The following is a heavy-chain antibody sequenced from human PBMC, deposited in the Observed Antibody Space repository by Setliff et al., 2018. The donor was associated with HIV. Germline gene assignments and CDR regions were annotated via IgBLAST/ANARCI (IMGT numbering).Heavy chain of an antibody. V-gene: IGHV5-10-1*01. CDR2: IDPSDSYT. Sequence: PGESLKISCKASGYSFTHSWIGWVRQVPGQGLEWMGNIDPSDSYTHYSPSFQGHVTISADKSISTVYLLWSSLKASDTAIYYCARHEDWGPLDFWGQGTLVTVSS. D-gene: IGHD7-27*01. CDR3: ARHEDWGPLDF. J-gene: IGHJ4*02. CDR1: GYSFTHSW.